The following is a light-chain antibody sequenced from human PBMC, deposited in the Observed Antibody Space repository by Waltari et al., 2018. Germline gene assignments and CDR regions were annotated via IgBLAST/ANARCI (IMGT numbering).Light chain of an antibody. CDR2: LNSDGSH. Sequence: QPVLTQSPSASASLGASVKLTCTLSTGHSDFAIAWHQQQPERGPRYLMKLNSDGSHTKGDGIPDRFSGSSSGAGRYLTISSLQSEDEAAYYCQTWGSGIVTFGGGTQLTVL. CDR1: TGHSDFA. J-gene: IGLJ2*01. V-gene: IGLV4-69*01. CDR3: QTWGSGIVT.